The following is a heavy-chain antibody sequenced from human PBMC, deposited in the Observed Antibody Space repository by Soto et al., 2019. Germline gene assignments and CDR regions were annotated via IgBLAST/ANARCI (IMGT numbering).Heavy chain of an antibody. J-gene: IGHJ4*02. CDR2: MSSDGNKE. Sequence: PGGSLRLSCTASVFTFSNYDIHWVRQAPGKGLDWVAVMSSDGNKEYYADSVKGRFTISRDNSKSTLYLQMNSLRAEDTAVYYCARGCTTMNTPRFGYWGRGTLVTVSS. CDR3: ARGCTTMNTPRFGY. V-gene: IGHV3-30*03. CDR1: VFTFSNYD. D-gene: IGHD1-1*01.